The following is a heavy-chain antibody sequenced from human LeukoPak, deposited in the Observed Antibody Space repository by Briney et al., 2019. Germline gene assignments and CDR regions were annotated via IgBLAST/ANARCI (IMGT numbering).Heavy chain of an antibody. CDR3: ARAAGTSEGLNYYYYGMDV. V-gene: IGHV4-34*01. CDR2: INHSGST. D-gene: IGHD6-13*01. CDR1: GGSFSGYY. J-gene: IGHJ6*02. Sequence: SETLSLTCAVYGGSFSGYYWSWIRQPPGKGLEWIGEINHSGSTNYNPSLKSRVIISVDTSKNQFSLKLSSVTAADTAVYYCARAAGTSEGLNYYYYGMDVWGQGTTVTVSS.